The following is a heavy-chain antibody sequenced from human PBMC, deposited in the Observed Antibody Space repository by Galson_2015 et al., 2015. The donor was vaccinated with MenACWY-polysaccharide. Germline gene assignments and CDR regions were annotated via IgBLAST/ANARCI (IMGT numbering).Heavy chain of an antibody. J-gene: IGHJ4*02. D-gene: IGHD1-26*01. CDR3: ARERFSGGDFDY. CDR1: GFTFRSYY. Sequence: SLRLSCAASGFTFRSYYMHWVRQVPGMGLVWISRINSSGNSPTYADSVKGRFTISRDNVKNTLYLQMNSLRAEDTAVYYCARERFSGGDFDYWGQGTLVTVSS. CDR2: INSSGNSP. V-gene: IGHV3-74*01.